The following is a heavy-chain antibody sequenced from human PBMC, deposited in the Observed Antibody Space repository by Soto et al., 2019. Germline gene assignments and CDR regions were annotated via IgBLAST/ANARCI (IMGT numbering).Heavy chain of an antibody. J-gene: IGHJ5*02. D-gene: IGHD3-16*02. CDR1: GGSISSYY. CDR3: ARVTAYYDYVWGSYRPSTWFAP. CDR2: IYYSGST. V-gene: IGHV4-59*01. Sequence: SETLSLTCTVSGGSISSYYWSWIRQPPGKGLEWIGYIYYSGSTNYNPSLKSRVTISVDTSKNQFSLKLSSVTAADTAVYYCARVTAYYDYVWGSYRPSTWFAPWGHGTLVTVS.